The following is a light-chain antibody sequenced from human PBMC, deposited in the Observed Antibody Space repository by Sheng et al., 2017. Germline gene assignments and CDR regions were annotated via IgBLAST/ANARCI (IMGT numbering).Light chain of an antibody. CDR1: QSLSSSY. J-gene: IGKJ1*01. V-gene: IGKV3-20*01. CDR2: GAS. Sequence: EIVLTQSPGTLSLSPGERATLSCRASQSLSSSYLAWYQQTPGQAPRLLIYGASSRATGIPDRFSGSGSGTDFTLTISRLEPEDFAVYYCQQYNNRPPWTFGQGTKVEIK. CDR3: QQYNNRPPWT.